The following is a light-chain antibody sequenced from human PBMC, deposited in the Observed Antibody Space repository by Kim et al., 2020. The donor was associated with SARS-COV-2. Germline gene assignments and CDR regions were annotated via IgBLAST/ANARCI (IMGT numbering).Light chain of an antibody. CDR1: NIGSKN. J-gene: IGLJ2*01. V-gene: IGLV3-9*01. CDR2: RDS. CDR3: QVWDCSTYVV. Sequence: SYELTQPLSVSVALGQTARITCGGNNIGSKNVHWYQQKPGQAPVLVIYRDSNRLSGIPERFSGSNSGNTATLTISRAQAGDEADYYCQVWDCSTYVVFGG.